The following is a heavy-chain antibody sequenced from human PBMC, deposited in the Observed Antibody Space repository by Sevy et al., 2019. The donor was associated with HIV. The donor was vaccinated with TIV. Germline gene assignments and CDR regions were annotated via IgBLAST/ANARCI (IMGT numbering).Heavy chain of an antibody. J-gene: IGHJ4*02. Sequence: GGSLRLSCAASGFTFTDYAMSWVRQAPGKGLEWISTITNTGEATYYADSVRGRFTISRDNSKNTLHLQMNSLRAEDTAVYYCAKDKAFRCLDYLPSNYYFDYWGQGTLVTVSS. V-gene: IGHV3-23*01. CDR3: AKDKAFRCLDYLPSNYYFDY. CDR2: ITNTGEAT. D-gene: IGHD3-3*01. CDR1: GFTFTDYA.